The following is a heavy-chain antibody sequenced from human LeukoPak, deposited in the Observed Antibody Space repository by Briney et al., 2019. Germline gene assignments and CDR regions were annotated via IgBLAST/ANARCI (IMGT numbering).Heavy chain of an antibody. Sequence: SVKVSCKASGGTFSSYAISWVRQAPGQGLEWMGRIIPILGIANYAQKFQGRVTITADKSTSTAYMELSSLRSEDTAVYYCARDRGDSSGYYYQYYYYGMDVWGQGTTVTVSS. V-gene: IGHV1-69*04. CDR3: ARDRGDSSGYYYQYYYYGMDV. CDR2: IIPILGIA. D-gene: IGHD3-22*01. J-gene: IGHJ6*02. CDR1: GGTFSSYA.